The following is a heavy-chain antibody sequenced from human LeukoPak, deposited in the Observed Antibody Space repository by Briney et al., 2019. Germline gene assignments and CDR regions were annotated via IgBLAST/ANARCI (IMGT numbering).Heavy chain of an antibody. Sequence: SETLSLTCTVSGGAISSYYWGCIWQPPGEGLEWVGYIYYSGSTHYHPSLKSRVTISVDTSKNKFSLKLSSVTAADTAVYYCARYVWGSYPTFEDYWGQGTLVTVSS. CDR2: IYYSGST. D-gene: IGHD3-16*02. CDR3: ARYVWGSYPTFEDY. J-gene: IGHJ4*02. CDR1: GGAISSYY. V-gene: IGHV4-59*01.